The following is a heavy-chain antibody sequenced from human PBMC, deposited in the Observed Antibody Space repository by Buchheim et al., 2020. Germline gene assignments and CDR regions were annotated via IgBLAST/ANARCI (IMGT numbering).Heavy chain of an antibody. CDR2: ISSSSSYI. CDR3: ARDPSEYYDFWSGYYTHYYYYGMDV. D-gene: IGHD3-3*01. V-gene: IGHV3-21*01. J-gene: IGHJ6*02. CDR1: GFTFSSYS. Sequence: EVQLVESGGGLVKPGGSLRLSCAASGFTFSSYSMNWVRQAPGKGLEWVSSISSSSSYIYYAVSVKGRFTISRDNAKNSLYLQMNSLRAEDTAVYYCARDPSEYYDFWSGYYTHYYYYGMDVWGQGTT.